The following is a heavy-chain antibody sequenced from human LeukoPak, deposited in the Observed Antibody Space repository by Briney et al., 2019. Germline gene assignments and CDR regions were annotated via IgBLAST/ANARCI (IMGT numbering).Heavy chain of an antibody. CDR3: ARTSYYDFWSGWNWFDP. CDR1: SGSISSGGYS. D-gene: IGHD3-3*01. Sequence: SQTLSLTCAVSSGSISSGGYSWSWIRQPPGKGLEWIGYIYHSGSTYYNPSLKSRVTISVDRSKNQFSLKLSSVTAADTAVYYCARTSYYDFWSGWNWFDPWGQGTLVTVSS. J-gene: IGHJ5*02. CDR2: IYHSGST. V-gene: IGHV4-30-2*01.